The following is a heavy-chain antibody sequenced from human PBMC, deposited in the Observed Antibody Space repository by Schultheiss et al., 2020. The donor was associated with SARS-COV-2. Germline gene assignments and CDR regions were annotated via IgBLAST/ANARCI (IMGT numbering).Heavy chain of an antibody. CDR1: GFTFSSYD. J-gene: IGHJ4*02. CDR2: IGTAGDT. D-gene: IGHD3-10*01. V-gene: IGHV3-13*01. Sequence: GESLKISCAASGFTFSSYDMHWVRQATGKGLEWVSAIGTAGDTYYPGSVKGRFTISRDNAKNMVYLQMNSLRAEDTAVYYCANWGGEEGDYWGQGTLVTVSS. CDR3: ANWGGEEGDY.